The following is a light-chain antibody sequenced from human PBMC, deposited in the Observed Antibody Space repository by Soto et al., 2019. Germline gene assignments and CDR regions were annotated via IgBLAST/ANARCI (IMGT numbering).Light chain of an antibody. CDR2: KAS. CDR1: QSISSY. J-gene: IGKJ1*01. Sequence: DIKMTQSPSSLSASVGDRVTITCRASQSISSYLNWYQQKPGKAPKLLIYKASTLEGGVSSRFSCSGSGTEFTLTISSLQPDDFATYYCQQYKTYWTVGQGTKGEIK. V-gene: IGKV1-5*03. CDR3: QQYKTYWT.